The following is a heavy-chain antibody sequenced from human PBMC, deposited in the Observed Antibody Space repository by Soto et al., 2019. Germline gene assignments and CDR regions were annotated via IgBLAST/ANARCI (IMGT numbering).Heavy chain of an antibody. CDR2: IKQDGRDK. CDR3: ARDLASTTIPNY. Sequence: GGSLRLSCAASVFTFSNYWMSWVRQAPGKGLEWVANIKQDGRDKYYVKSVKVRIPISGDNAKNSLKLQMNRLRAEDTAVYYCARDLASTTIPNYWGQGT. V-gene: IGHV3-7*04. J-gene: IGHJ4*02. D-gene: IGHD4-17*01. CDR1: VFTFSNYW.